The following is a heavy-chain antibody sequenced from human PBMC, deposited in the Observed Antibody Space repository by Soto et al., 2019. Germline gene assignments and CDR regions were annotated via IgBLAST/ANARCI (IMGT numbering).Heavy chain of an antibody. J-gene: IGHJ4*02. CDR3: ARGADEDIVMVVAATKLYYFDY. D-gene: IGHD2-15*01. V-gene: IGHV4-34*01. CDR2: INHSGST. Sequence: QVQLQQWGAGLLKPSETLSRTCAVYGGSFSGYYWSWIRQPPGKGLEWIGEINHSGSTNYNPSLKSRVTISVDTSKNQISLKLSSVTAADTAVYYCARGADEDIVMVVAATKLYYFDYWGQGTRVTVSA. CDR1: GGSFSGYY.